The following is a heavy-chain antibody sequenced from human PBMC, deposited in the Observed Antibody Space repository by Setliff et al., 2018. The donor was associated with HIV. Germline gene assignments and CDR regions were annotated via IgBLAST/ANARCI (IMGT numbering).Heavy chain of an antibody. J-gene: IGHJ6*03. CDR1: GFTFRDFA. V-gene: IGHV3-30*02. Sequence: PGGSLRLSCAASGFTFRDFAMHWVRQAPGKGLEWLAVIGYDGSDKYYGESVKGRFTISRDNSQNTLFLQMDSLRPDDTAVYYCAKGIYYDLLTAYYLSDYYMDVWGEGSAVTGSS. D-gene: IGHD3-9*01. CDR3: AKGIYYDLLTAYYLSDYYMDV. CDR2: IGYDGSDK.